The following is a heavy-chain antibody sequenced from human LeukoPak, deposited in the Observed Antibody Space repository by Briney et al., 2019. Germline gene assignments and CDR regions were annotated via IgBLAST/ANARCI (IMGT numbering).Heavy chain of an antibody. Sequence: PGGSLRLSCAASGFTFDDYAMHWVRQAPGKGLEWVSGISWNSGSIGYADSVKGRFTISRDNAKNSLYLQMNSLRAGDTALYYCAKDSLEYSSSSPFDYWGQGTLVTVSS. CDR3: AKDSLEYSSSSPFDY. CDR1: GFTFDDYA. J-gene: IGHJ4*02. V-gene: IGHV3-9*01. CDR2: ISWNSGSI. D-gene: IGHD6-6*01.